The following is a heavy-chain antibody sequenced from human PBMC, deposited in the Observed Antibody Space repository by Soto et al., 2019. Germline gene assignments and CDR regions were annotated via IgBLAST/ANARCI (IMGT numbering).Heavy chain of an antibody. CDR2: IYYSGST. D-gene: IGHD6-6*01. J-gene: IGHJ4*02. V-gene: IGHV4-59*01. CDR1: GGSISSYY. CDR3: ARGIAARPVGSTHFDY. Sequence: SETLSLTCTVSGGSISSYYWSWIRQPPGKGLEWIGYIYYSGSTNYNPSLKSRVTTSVDTSKNQFSLKLSSVTAADTAVYYCARGIAARPVGSTHFDYWGQGTLVTVSS.